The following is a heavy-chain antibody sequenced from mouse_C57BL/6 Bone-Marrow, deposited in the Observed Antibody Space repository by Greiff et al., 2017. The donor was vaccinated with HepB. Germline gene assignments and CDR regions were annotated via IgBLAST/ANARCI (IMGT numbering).Heavy chain of an antibody. V-gene: IGHV8-8*01. CDR3: ARMGGLLGLFAY. J-gene: IGHJ3*01. D-gene: IGHD1-1*01. CDR2: IWWDDDK. Sequence: QVTLKECGPGILQPSQTLSLTCSFSGFSLSTFGMGVGRIRQPSGQGLEWLAHIWWDDDKYYNPALKSRLTISKDTAKNQLFLKIANVDTADTATYYCARMGGLLGLFAYWGQGTLVTVSA. CDR1: GFSLSTFGMG.